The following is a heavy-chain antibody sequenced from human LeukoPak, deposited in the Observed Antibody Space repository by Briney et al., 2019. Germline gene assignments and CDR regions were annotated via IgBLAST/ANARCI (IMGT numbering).Heavy chain of an antibody. CDR3: AATKTFDY. Sequence: GGSLRLSCVASGFTFSSYGMHWVRQAPGKGLEWVADITYDGSNKHYVDSVKGRFTISRDNSKNTVHLQMNSLRVEDTAVYYCAATKTFDYGGQGTLVTVSS. CDR1: GFTFSSYG. J-gene: IGHJ4*02. V-gene: IGHV3-30*03. D-gene: IGHD1-26*01. CDR2: ITYDGSNK.